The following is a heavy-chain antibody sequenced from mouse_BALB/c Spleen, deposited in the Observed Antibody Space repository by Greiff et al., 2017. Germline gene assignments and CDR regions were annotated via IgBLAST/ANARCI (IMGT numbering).Heavy chain of an antibody. J-gene: IGHJ2*01. V-gene: IGHV2-6-7*01. CDR1: GFSLTGYG. CDR2: IWGDGST. CDR3: AREDYRYGYYFDY. D-gene: IGHD2-14*01. Sequence: QVQLKQSGPGLVAPSQSLSITCTVSGFSLTGYGVNWVRQPPGKGLEWLGMIWGDGSTDYNSALKSRLSISKDNSKSQVFLKMNSLQTDDTARYYCAREDYRYGYYFDYWGQGTTLTVSS.